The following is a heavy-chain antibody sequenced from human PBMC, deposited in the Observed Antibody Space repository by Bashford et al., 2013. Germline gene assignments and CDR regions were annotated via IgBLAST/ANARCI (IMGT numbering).Heavy chain of an antibody. CDR1: GGTFRSFA. CDR3: ARDHPNSGEPYFDY. Sequence: SVKVSCKASGGTFRSFAINWVRQAPGQGLEWMGGIIPIFGTSNYAQKFQGRVTFTADESTNTAYMELSSLRSDDTAVYYCARDHPNSGEPYFDYWGQGTLVTVSS. J-gene: IGHJ4*02. V-gene: IGHV1-69*13. D-gene: IGHD6-19*01. CDR2: IIPIFGTS.